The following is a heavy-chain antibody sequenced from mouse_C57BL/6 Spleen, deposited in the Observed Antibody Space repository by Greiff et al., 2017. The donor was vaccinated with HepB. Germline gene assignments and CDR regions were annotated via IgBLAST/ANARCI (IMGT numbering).Heavy chain of an antibody. CDR1: GYAFSSYW. CDR3: ARKPYDGYFDC. Sequence: QVQLKESGAELVKPGASVKISCKASGYAFSSYWMNWVKQRPGKGLEWIGQIYPGDGDTNYNGKFKGKATLTADKSSSTAYMQLSSLTSEDSAVYFCARKPYDGYFDCWGQGTTLTVAS. CDR2: IYPGDGDT. D-gene: IGHD2-3*01. J-gene: IGHJ2*01. V-gene: IGHV1-80*01.